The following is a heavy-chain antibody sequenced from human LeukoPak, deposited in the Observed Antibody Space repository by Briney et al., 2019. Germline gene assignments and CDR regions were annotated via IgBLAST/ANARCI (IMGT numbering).Heavy chain of an antibody. J-gene: IGHJ4*02. V-gene: IGHV1-2*06. CDR3: ARGPYGTGSHFDF. Sequence: ASVKVSCKASGYTFTGYYMHWVRQAPGQGLEWMGRINPNSGGTNYAQRFQGRVTMTRDTSINTAYMELSSLSSEDTAVYYCARGPYGTGSHFDFWGQGTLVTVSS. CDR2: INPNSGGT. CDR1: GYTFTGYY. D-gene: IGHD3-10*01.